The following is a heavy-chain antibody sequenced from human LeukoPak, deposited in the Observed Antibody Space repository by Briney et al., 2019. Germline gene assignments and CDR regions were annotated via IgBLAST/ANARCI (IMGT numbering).Heavy chain of an antibody. V-gene: IGHV1-2*02. J-gene: IGHJ6*02. CDR3: ARVFTMVRGVGAYYYYYGMDV. Sequence: ASVKVSCKASGYTFTGYHMHWVRQAPGQGLEWMGWINPNSGGTNYAQKFQGRVTMTRDTSISTAYMELSRLRSDDTAVYYCARVFTMVRGVGAYYYYYGMDVWGQGTTVTVSS. CDR2: INPNSGGT. D-gene: IGHD3-10*01. CDR1: GYTFTGYH.